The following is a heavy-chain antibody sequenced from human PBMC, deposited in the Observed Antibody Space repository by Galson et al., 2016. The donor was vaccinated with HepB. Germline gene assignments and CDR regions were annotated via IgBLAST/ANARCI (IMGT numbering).Heavy chain of an antibody. Sequence: ETLSLTCAVYGGSFSGYYWSWIRQPPGKGLEWIGEINHSGSTNYNPSLKSRVTISVDTSKNQFSLKLSSVTAADTAVYYCARQGHYGGNYWYFDLWGRGTLVTVSS. V-gene: IGHV4-34*01. CDR2: INHSGST. J-gene: IGHJ2*01. D-gene: IGHD4-23*01. CDR1: GGSFSGYY. CDR3: ARQGHYGGNYWYFDL.